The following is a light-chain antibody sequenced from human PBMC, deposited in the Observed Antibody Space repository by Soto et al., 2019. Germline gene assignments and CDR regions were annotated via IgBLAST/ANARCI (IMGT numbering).Light chain of an antibody. CDR2: GST. V-gene: IGLV1-40*01. J-gene: IGLJ3*02. CDR1: SANIGAGYV. Sequence: QSVLTQPPSVSGAPGQRGPISCTGSSANIGAGYVVHWYQQLPGTAPKLLIYGSTNRPPGVTDRFSGTKSGTAASLAITGLQAEEEADYYCQSYDRRLSGSVFGGGTKLPV. CDR3: QSYDRRLSGSV.